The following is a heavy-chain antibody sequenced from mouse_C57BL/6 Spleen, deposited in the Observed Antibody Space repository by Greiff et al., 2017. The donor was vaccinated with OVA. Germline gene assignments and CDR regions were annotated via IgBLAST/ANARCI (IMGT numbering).Heavy chain of an antibody. J-gene: IGHJ4*01. CDR2: IYPSDSEP. D-gene: IGHD2-4*01. Sequence: VQLQQPGAELVRPGSSVKLSCKASGYTFTSYWMDWVKQRPGQGLEWIGNIYPSDSEPHYNQKFKDKATLTVDKSSSTAYMQLRSLTSEDSAVYYCARRNYYDYDGHAMDYWGQGTSVTVSS. CDR3: ARRNYYDYDGHAMDY. V-gene: IGHV1-61*01. CDR1: GYTFTSYW.